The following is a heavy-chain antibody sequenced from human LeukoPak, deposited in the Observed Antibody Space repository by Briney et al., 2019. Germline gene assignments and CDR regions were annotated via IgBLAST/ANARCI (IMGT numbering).Heavy chain of an antibody. CDR1: GYTFTGYY. CDR2: INPNSGGT. CDR3: ARDKVDDFWSGYHYGMDV. Sequence: GASVKVSCKASGYTFTGYYVHWVRQAPGQGLEWMGWINPNSGGTNYAQKFQGRVTMTRDTSISTAYMELSRLRSDDTAVYYCARDKVDDFWSGYHYGMDVWGQGTTVTVSS. J-gene: IGHJ6*02. V-gene: IGHV1-2*02. D-gene: IGHD3-3*01.